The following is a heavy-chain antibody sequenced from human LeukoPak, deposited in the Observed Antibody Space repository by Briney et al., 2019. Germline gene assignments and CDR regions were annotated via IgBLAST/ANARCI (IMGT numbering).Heavy chain of an antibody. CDR1: GGSISSSSYY. D-gene: IGHD7-27*01. CDR3: ASVGHDLTGISTVDY. Sequence: SETLSLTCTVSGGSISSSSYYWGWIRQPPGKGLEWIGSIYYSGSTNYNSSLKSRVTISVDTSKNQFSLKLSSVTAADTAVYYCASVGHDLTGISTVDYWGQGTLVTVSS. CDR2: IYYSGST. J-gene: IGHJ4*02. V-gene: IGHV4-39*07.